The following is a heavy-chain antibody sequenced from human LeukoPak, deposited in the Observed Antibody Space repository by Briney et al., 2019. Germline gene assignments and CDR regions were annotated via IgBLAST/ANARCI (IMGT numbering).Heavy chain of an antibody. CDR2: IRSKAYGGTT. J-gene: IGHJ6*02. Sequence: PGGSLRLSCTSSGFTFGDYALSWFRQAPGKRPGRVGFIRSKAYGGTTECAASVQGRFTISRDDSKSIAYLQMNSLKIEDTAVYYCTRGWLAGTGYYGMDVWGQGTTVTVSS. CDR3: TRGWLAGTGYYGMDV. D-gene: IGHD6-13*01. V-gene: IGHV3-49*03. CDR1: GFTFGDYA.